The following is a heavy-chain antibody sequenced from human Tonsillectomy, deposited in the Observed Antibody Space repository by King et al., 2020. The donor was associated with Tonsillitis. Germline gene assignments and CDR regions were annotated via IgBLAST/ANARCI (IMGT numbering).Heavy chain of an antibody. V-gene: IGHV3-30-3*01. D-gene: IGHD1-26*01. CDR2: ISYDGSNK. CDR3: ARDRGSWVLDIDY. J-gene: IGHJ4*02. Sequence: VQLVESGGGVVQPGTSLRLSCAASRFTFSSYSMHWVRQAPGKGLEWVAFISYDGSNKYYADSVKGRFTISRDNSKNTLYLKMNSLRAEDTAVYYCARDRGSWVLDIDYWGQGTLVTVSS. CDR1: RFTFSSYS.